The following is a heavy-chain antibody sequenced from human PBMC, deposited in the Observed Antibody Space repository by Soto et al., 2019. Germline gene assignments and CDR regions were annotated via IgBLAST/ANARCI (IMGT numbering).Heavy chain of an antibody. D-gene: IGHD3-3*01. CDR1: GFTFSSYA. CDR3: EIGCDFWSGSPTYYYYGMAV. V-gene: IGHV3-30-3*01. J-gene: IGHJ6*02. CDR2: ISYDGSNK. Sequence: QVQLVESGGGVVQPGRSLRLSCAASGFTFSSYAMHWVRQAPGKALEWVAVISYDGSNKYYADSVKGRFTISRHNFKNTVYMQMDSLTADDTAVYCCEIGCDFWSGSPTYYYYGMAVCGQGTTVTVS.